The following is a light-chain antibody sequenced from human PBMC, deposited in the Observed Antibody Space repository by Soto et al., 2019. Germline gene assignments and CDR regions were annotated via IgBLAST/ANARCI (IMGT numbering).Light chain of an antibody. CDR3: QQYYSTPHT. CDR1: QTVLYSSNNKNY. J-gene: IGKJ2*01. CDR2: WAS. V-gene: IGKV4-1*01. Sequence: DIVMTQSPDSQAVSLGERATINCKSSQTVLYSSNNKNYLAWYLQKPGQPPKLLIYWASTRESGVPDRFSGSGSGTDFTLTISSLQAEDVAVYYCQQYYSTPHTFGQGTKLEIK.